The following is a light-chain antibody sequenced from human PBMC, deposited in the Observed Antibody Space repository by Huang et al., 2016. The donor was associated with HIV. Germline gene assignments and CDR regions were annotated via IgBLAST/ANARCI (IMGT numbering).Light chain of an antibody. Sequence: DIQMTQSPSSLSASIGDRVTMSCRASQTVDMYLNWYQQTPGRAPQLLIYAASNLQSDVPSRFSVTGSGTNFTLTISSLQPEDFVIYFCQQTYNVPRTFGQGTALEIK. V-gene: IGKV1-39*01. J-gene: IGKJ2*01. CDR2: AAS. CDR3: QQTYNVPRT. CDR1: QTVDMY.